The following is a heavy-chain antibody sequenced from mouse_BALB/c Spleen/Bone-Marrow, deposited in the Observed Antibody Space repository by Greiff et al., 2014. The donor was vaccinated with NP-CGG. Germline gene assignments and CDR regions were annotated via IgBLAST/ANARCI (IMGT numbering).Heavy chain of an antibody. J-gene: IGHJ4*01. CDR3: ARWEYYAMDY. D-gene: IGHD4-1*01. CDR1: GFNIKDTY. CDR2: IDPANGNT. V-gene: IGHV14-3*02. Sequence: VQLKESGAELVKPGASVKLSSTASGFNIKDTYMHWVKQRPEQGLEWIGRIDPANGNTKYDPKFQGKATITADTSSNTAYLQLSSQTSEDTAVYYCARWEYYAMDYWGQGTSVTVSS.